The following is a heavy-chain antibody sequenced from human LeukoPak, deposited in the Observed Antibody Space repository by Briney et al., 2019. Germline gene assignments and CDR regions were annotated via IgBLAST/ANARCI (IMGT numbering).Heavy chain of an antibody. J-gene: IGHJ4*02. CDR3: AVAAAGTYDY. V-gene: IGHV3-21*01. CDR1: GFTFSSYS. Sequence: GGSLKLSCAASGFTFSSYSMNWVRQAPGKGLEWVSSISSSSSYIYYADSVKGRFTISRDNAKNSLYLQMNSLRAEGTAVYYCAVAAAGTYDYWGQGTLVTVSS. CDR2: ISSSSSYI. D-gene: IGHD6-13*01.